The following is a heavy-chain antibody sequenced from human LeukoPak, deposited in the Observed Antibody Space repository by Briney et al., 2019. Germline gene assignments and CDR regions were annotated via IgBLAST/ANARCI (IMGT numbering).Heavy chain of an antibody. CDR1: GFTFSSYS. J-gene: IGHJ6*02. D-gene: IGHD3-9*01. V-gene: IGHV3-21*01. CDR2: ISSSSSYI. Sequence: GGSLRLSCAASGFTFSSYSMNWVRQAPGKGLEWVSSISSSSSYIYYADSVKGRFTISRDNAKNSLYLQMNSLRAEDTAVYYCARETYYDILTGLLSSYYGTDVWGQGTTVTVSS. CDR3: ARETYYDILTGLLSSYYGTDV.